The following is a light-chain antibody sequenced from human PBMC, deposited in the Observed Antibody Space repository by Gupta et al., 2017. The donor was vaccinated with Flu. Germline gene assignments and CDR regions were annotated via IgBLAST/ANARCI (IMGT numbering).Light chain of an antibody. CDR2: KDS. CDR1: GLTEAF. CDR3: QTADSDYNWI. V-gene: IGLV3-25*03. Sequence: SGDGLTEAFVYWYQQKAGQAPVLVIFKDSKRPSGIPDRFSGSSSGTTVTLTISDVQAEDAADYYCQTADSDYNWIFGGGTRLTV. J-gene: IGLJ3*02.